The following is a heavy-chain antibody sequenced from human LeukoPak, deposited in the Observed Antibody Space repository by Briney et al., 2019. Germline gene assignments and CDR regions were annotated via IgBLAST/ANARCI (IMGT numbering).Heavy chain of an antibody. V-gene: IGHV3-48*02. D-gene: IGHD2-15*01. Sequence: GGSLRLSCVVSGFTFSSYSMNWVRQAPGKGLEWISYISSSSTTIYYADSVKGRFTISRDNSKNSLYLQMNSLRDEDTAVYYCARDLYFWGQGTLVTVSS. CDR2: ISSSSTTI. J-gene: IGHJ4*02. CDR3: ARDLYF. CDR1: GFTFSSYS.